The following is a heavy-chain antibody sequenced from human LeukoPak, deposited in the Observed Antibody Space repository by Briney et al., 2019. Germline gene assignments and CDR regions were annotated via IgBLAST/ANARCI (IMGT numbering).Heavy chain of an antibody. CDR2: IYHSGST. V-gene: IGHV4-4*02. CDR1: GGSISSNNW. D-gene: IGHD3-10*01. Sequence: SETLSLTGAGSGGSISSNNWWSWVSQPPGKGLEWIGGIYHSGSTDYSPSLKSRVTISVDKSKNQFSLKLDSVTAADTAVYYCAKLMFSSGGYYNVGYYYGMDVWGQGTTVTVSS. CDR3: AKLMFSSGGYYNVGYYYGMDV. J-gene: IGHJ6*02.